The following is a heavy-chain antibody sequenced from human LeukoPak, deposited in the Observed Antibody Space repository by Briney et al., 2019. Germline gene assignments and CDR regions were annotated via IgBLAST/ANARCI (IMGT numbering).Heavy chain of an antibody. CDR2: ISSSSSYI. V-gene: IGHV3-21*01. Sequence: RGSLRLSCAASGFTFGSYSMNWVRQAPGKGLEWVSSISSSSSYIYYADSVKGRFTISRDNAKNSLYLQMNSLRAEDTAVYYCARPVGGFPDYWGQGTLVTVSS. CDR3: ARPVGGFPDY. D-gene: IGHD3-16*01. J-gene: IGHJ4*02. CDR1: GFTFGSYS.